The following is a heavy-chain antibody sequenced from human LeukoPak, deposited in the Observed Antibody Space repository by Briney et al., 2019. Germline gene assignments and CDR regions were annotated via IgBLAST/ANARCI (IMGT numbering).Heavy chain of an antibody. CDR2: ITGSGGVT. V-gene: IGHV3-23*01. Sequence: GGSLRLSCEASGFTFTNYAMTWVRQAPGKGLEWVSSITGSGGVTSYADSVKGRFTTTRDNSKGTLYLQMNSLRAGDAAVYYCGRDPNGDYVGAFEFWGQGTLVTVSS. J-gene: IGHJ3*01. CDR1: GFTFTNYA. CDR3: GRDPNGDYVGAFEF. D-gene: IGHD4-17*01.